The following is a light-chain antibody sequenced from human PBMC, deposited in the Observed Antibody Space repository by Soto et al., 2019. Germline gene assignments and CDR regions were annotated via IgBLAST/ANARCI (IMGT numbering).Light chain of an antibody. CDR3: QQYYSTPWT. J-gene: IGKJ1*01. V-gene: IGKV4-1*01. CDR2: WAS. Sequence: DIVMTQSPDSLAVSLGERATINCKSSQSVLYSSNNKNYLAWYQQKPGQPPKLLIYWASTRESRVPDRFSGSGSGTDVTLTIISLQAEDVAVYYCQQYYSTPWTFGQGTKVEIK. CDR1: QSVLYSSNNKNY.